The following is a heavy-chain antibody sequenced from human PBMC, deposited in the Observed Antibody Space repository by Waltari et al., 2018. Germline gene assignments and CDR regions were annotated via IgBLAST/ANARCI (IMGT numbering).Heavy chain of an antibody. CDR2: TRNKVNSYTT. Sequence: EVQLVESGGGLVQPGGSLRLPCAASASSFSDHYICWVRQAPGKGLEWVGRTRNKVNSYTTEYAASVKGRFTISRDDSKNSLHLQMNSLKTEDTAVYYCAREAATIQTYFDYWGQGTLVTVSS. V-gene: IGHV3-72*01. CDR3: AREAATIQTYFDY. CDR1: ASSFSDHY. J-gene: IGHJ4*02. D-gene: IGHD5-12*01.